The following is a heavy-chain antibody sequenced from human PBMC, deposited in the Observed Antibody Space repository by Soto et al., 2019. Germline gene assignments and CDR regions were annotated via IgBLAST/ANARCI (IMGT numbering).Heavy chain of an antibody. V-gene: IGHV1-69*08. CDR2: IIPSPART. CDR1: GGTFSNSP. CDR3: ARDPVGPTSFDY. J-gene: IGHJ4*02. Sequence: QVQLVQSGAELRKPGSAVKLSCKASGGTFSNSPISWVRQIPGQGPEWMGRIIPSPARTIYSRKFRGRVPLTADNSTQTVYMTLSSLTTEDSGVYSCARDPVGPTSFDYWGQGTRVTVSS. D-gene: IGHD1-26*01.